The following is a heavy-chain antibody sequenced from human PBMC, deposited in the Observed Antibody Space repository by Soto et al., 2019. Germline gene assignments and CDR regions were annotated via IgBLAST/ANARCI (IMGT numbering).Heavy chain of an antibody. CDR1: GFTFSDYA. CDR3: AKGGRQWLFTSDFNY. Sequence: VQLVESGGGVVQPGRSLRLSCAASGFTFSDYAMHWVRQAPGKGLEWVAVVSHDGRNTHYADSVKGRFTISRDSSKNTVSLEMTSLRAEDTAVYYGAKGGRQWLFTSDFNYWGQGALVTVSS. J-gene: IGHJ4*02. V-gene: IGHV3-30*18. D-gene: IGHD6-19*01. CDR2: VSHDGRNT.